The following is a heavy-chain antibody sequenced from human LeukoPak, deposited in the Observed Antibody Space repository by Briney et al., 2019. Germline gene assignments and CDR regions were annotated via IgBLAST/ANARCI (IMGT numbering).Heavy chain of an antibody. J-gene: IGHJ6*02. CDR3: ASLPPLYYDFWSGYFPGKDYYYGMDV. Sequence: ASVKVSCKASGYTFTSYGISWVRQAPGQGLEWMGWISAYNGNTNYAQKLQGRVTMTTDTSTSTAYMELRSLRSDDTAVYYCASLPPLYYDFWSGYFPGKDYYYGMDVWGQGTTVTVSS. D-gene: IGHD3-3*01. CDR1: GYTFTSYG. V-gene: IGHV1-18*01. CDR2: ISAYNGNT.